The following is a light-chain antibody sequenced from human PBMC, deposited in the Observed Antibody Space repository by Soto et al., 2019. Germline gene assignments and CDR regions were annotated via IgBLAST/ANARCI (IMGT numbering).Light chain of an antibody. CDR3: QSYDSGLSGHWV. V-gene: IGLV1-40*01. CDR2: DNT. Sequence: QLVLTQPPSMSGAPGQRVTMSCTGSSSNLGAGYDVHWYQRLSGAAPKLLIYDNTHRPSGVPNRFSGSKSGTSASLAITGLQAEDEADYYCQSYDSGLSGHWVFGGGTKLTVL. J-gene: IGLJ3*02. CDR1: SSNLGAGYD.